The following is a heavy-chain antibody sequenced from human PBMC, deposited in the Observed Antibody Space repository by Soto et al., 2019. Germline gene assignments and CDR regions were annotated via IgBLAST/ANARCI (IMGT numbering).Heavy chain of an antibody. Sequence: SYKRCGYNLSRYWWTLVRQMPGKGLEWMGRIDPSDSYTNYSPSFQGHVTISADKSISTAYLQWSSLKASDTAMYYCATRYGGNTAFDIWGHGTMVTVSS. CDR2: IDPSDSYT. CDR1: GYNLSRYW. J-gene: IGHJ3*02. D-gene: IGHD2-15*01. CDR3: ATRYGGNTAFDI. V-gene: IGHV5-10-1*01.